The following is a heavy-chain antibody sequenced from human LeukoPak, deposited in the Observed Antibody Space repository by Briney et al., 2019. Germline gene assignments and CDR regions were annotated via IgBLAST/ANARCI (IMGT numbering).Heavy chain of an antibody. Sequence: GGSLRLSCAASGFTFSSYAMSWVRQAPGKGLEWVSAISGSGGSTYYADSVKGRFTISRDNSKNTLYLQMNSLRAEDTAVYYCAKASRGSGSGSYYIDDTYFDYWGQGTLVTVSS. CDR3: AKASRGSGSGSYYIDDTYFDY. D-gene: IGHD3-10*01. V-gene: IGHV3-23*01. CDR1: GFTFSSYA. CDR2: ISGSGGST. J-gene: IGHJ4*02.